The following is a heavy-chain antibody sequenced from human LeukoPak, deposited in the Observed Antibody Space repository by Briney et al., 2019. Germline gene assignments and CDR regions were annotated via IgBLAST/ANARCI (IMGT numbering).Heavy chain of an antibody. CDR2: IYPGDSDT. J-gene: IGHJ4*02. CDR3: ARLDLRYCSSTSCYAPFDY. Sequence: GESLKTSCKGSGYSFTSYWIGWVRQMPGKGLEWMGIIYPGDSDTRYSPSFQGQVTISADKSISTAYLQWSSLKASDTAMYYCARLDLRYCSSTSCYAPFDYWGQGTLVTVSS. V-gene: IGHV5-51*01. D-gene: IGHD2-2*01. CDR1: GYSFTSYW.